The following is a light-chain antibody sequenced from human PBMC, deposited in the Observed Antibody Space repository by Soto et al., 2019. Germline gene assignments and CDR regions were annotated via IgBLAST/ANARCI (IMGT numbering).Light chain of an antibody. CDR2: GAS. J-gene: IGKJ3*01. CDR3: QHHNNWPPFT. CDR1: ESVSSK. Sequence: EIVMPPSPGTLSVSPGETVTLYCRASESVSSKLAWYQQKPGQAPRLLIYGASTRATGIPARFSGSGAGPEFTLTISSLQSEDFAVYYCQHHNNWPPFTFGPGTKIAIK. V-gene: IGKV3D-15*01.